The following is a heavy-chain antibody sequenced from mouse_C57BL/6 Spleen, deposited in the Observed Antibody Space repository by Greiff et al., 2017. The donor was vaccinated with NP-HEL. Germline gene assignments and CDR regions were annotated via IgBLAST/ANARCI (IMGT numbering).Heavy chain of an antibody. CDR1: GYTFTSYW. D-gene: IGHD1-1*01. Sequence: QVQLQQPGAELVKPGASVKLSCKASGYTFTSYWMQWVKQRPGQGLEWIGEIDPSDSYTNSNQKFKGKATLTVDTSSSTAYMQLSSLTSEDSAVYYCASSIYYYGSSAYWGQGTLVTVSA. CDR2: IDPSDSYT. J-gene: IGHJ3*01. CDR3: ASSIYYYGSSAY. V-gene: IGHV1-50*01.